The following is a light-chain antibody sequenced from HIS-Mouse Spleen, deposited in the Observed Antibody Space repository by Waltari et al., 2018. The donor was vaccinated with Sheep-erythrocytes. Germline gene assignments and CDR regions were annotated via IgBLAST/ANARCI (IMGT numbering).Light chain of an antibody. J-gene: IGLJ2*01. V-gene: IGLV3-10*01. CDR1: ALPKKY. Sequence: SYELTQPPSVSVSPGQTARITCSGYALPKKYAYWYQQKSGQAPVLVIYEDSKRPSGIPERFSGSSSGTMATLTISGAQVEDDADYYCYSTDSSGNHSVFGGGTKLTVL. CDR3: YSTDSSGNHSV. CDR2: EDS.